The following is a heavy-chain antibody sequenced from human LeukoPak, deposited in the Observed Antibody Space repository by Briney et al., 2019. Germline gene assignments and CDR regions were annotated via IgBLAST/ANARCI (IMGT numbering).Heavy chain of an antibody. D-gene: IGHD6-19*01. CDR3: ARDLSPGIAVAGSDY. J-gene: IGHJ4*02. CDR1: GFTVSSKY. Sequence: GGSLRLSCAASGFTVSSKYMNWVRQAPGKGLEWVSSISSSGSYKYYADSVKGRFTISRDNAKNSLYLQMNSLRAEDTAVYYCARDLSPGIAVAGSDYWGQGALVTVSS. CDR2: ISSSGSYK. V-gene: IGHV3-21*01.